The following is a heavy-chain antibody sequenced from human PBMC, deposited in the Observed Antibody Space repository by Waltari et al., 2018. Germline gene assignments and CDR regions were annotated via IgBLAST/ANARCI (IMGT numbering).Heavy chain of an antibody. Sequence: EVQLVESGGGLVKPGGSLRLSCAASGFTFSSYSMNWVRQAPGKGLEWCSSISSSSSYIYYADSVKGRFTISRDNAKNSLYLQMNSLRAEDTAVYYCARDSQWLGGPFDYWGQGTLVTVSS. CDR2: ISSSSSYI. CDR1: GFTFSSYS. CDR3: ARDSQWLGGPFDY. D-gene: IGHD6-19*01. V-gene: IGHV3-21*01. J-gene: IGHJ4*02.